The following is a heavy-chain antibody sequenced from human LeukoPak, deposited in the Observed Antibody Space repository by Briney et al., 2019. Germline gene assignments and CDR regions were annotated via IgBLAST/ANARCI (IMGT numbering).Heavy chain of an antibody. D-gene: IGHD6-19*01. V-gene: IGHV3-9*01. Sequence: PGGSLRLSCAASGFTFDDYAMHWVRQAPGKGLEWVSGISWNSGSIGYADSVKGRFTISRDNAKNSLYLQMNSLRAEDTALYYCAKDRTVVAGTCLDYWGQGTLVTVSS. CDR3: AKDRTVVAGTCLDY. CDR2: ISWNSGSI. J-gene: IGHJ4*02. CDR1: GFTFDDYA.